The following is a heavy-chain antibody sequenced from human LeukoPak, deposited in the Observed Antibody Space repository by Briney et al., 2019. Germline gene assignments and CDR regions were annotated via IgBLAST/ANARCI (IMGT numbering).Heavy chain of an antibody. Sequence: GGSLRLSCAASGFTFSSYAMSWVRQAPGKGLEAPGKGLAWVSTISASGHATYYPDSVRGRFTISRDNSKSTLHLQMDSLRAEDSALYYCAKWPEGATPKFHHWGQGTLVTVSS. CDR2: ISASGHAT. CDR1: GFTFSSYA. CDR3: AKWPEGATPKFHH. D-gene: IGHD1-26*01. J-gene: IGHJ4*02. V-gene: IGHV3-23*01.